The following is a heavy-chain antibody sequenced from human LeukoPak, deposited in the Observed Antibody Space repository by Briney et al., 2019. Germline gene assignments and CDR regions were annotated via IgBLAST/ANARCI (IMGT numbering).Heavy chain of an antibody. V-gene: IGHV4-59*01. CDR3: ALGYYDSSGYPYFDY. CDR2: IYYSGST. Sequence: PSETLSLTCTVSGGSISSYYWSWIRQPPGKGLEWIGYIYYSGSTNYNPSLKSRVTISVDTSKNQFSLKLSSVTAADTAVYYCALGYYDSSGYPYFDYWGQGTLVTVSS. D-gene: IGHD3-22*01. J-gene: IGHJ4*02. CDR1: GGSISSYY.